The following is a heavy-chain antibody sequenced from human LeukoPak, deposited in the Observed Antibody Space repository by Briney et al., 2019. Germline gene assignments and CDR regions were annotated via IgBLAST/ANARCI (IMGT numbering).Heavy chain of an antibody. J-gene: IGHJ3*02. V-gene: IGHV4-4*07. Sequence: SETLSLTCSVSGGSISDYYWSWIRQPAGRGLEWVGRIYSSGSTNYDPSLKSRVTMSVDTSKNQFSLNLTSVTAADTATYYCARDSNGDRAFDMWGQGTMVTVSP. CDR1: GGSISDYY. CDR2: IYSSGST. D-gene: IGHD4-17*01. CDR3: ARDSNGDRAFDM.